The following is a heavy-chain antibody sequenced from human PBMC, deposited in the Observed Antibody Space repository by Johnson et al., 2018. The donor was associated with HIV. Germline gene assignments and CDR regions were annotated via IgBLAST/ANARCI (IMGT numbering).Heavy chain of an antibody. J-gene: IGHJ3*02. V-gene: IGHV3-30*03. CDR1: GFTFSSYG. CDR3: ATPQEGYSAFDI. Sequence: QVQPVESGGGVLQPGRSLRLSCAASGFTFSSYGMPWVRQAPGKGLEWVAVISYDGSNQYYADSVKGRFTISRDNSKNTLYLQMNSLRAEDTAVYYCATPQEGYSAFDIWGQGTMVTVSS. CDR2: ISYDGSNQ. D-gene: IGHD2-15*01.